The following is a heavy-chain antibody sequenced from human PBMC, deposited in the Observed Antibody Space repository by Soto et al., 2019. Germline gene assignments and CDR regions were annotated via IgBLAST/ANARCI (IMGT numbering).Heavy chain of an antibody. CDR3: AREGAVARTNAFDI. CDR1: GYTFTSYG. J-gene: IGHJ3*02. V-gene: IGHV1-18*01. D-gene: IGHD6-19*01. Sequence: ASGKVSCKASGYTFTSYGISWGRQAPGQGLEWMGWISTYNGHTNYAQKLQGRVTMTTDTSTSTAYMELRSLRSDDTAVYYCAREGAVARTNAFDIWGQGTMVTVSS. CDR2: ISTYNGHT.